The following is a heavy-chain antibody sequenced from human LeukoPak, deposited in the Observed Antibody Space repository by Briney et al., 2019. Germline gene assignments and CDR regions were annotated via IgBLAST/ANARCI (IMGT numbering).Heavy chain of an antibody. D-gene: IGHD6-6*01. J-gene: IGHJ3*02. CDR1: GGSISSYY. V-gene: IGHV4-39*01. Sequence: SETLSLICTVSGGSISSYYWGWIRQPPGKGLEWIGSIYYSGSTYYNPFLKSRVTISVDTSKNQFSLKLSSVTAADTAVYYCARPNSSSDAFDIWGQGTMVTVSS. CDR3: ARPNSSSDAFDI. CDR2: IYYSGST.